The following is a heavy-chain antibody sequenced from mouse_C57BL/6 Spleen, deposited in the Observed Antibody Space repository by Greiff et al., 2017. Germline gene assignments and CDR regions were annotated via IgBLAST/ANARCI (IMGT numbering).Heavy chain of an antibody. CDR1: GYTFTDYE. J-gene: IGHJ4*01. CDR3: YRYYYAMDY. V-gene: IGHV1-15*01. Sequence: VQLQQSGAELVRPGASVSLTCKAPGYTFTDYEMHRVKQTPVHGLVWIGAIDPETGGTAYNQKFKVKAILTADKSSSTAYMELRSLTSEDSAVYYCYRYYYAMDYWGQGTSVTVSS. D-gene: IGHD2-14*01. CDR2: IDPETGGT.